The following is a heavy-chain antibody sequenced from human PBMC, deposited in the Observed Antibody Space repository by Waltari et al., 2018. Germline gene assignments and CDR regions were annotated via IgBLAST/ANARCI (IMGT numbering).Heavy chain of an antibody. J-gene: IGHJ4*02. Sequence: QVQLVESGGGVVQPGGSLRLSCAASGFTFSSYGMHWVRQAPGKGLEWVAFIRYDGSNKYYADSVKGRFTISRDNSKNTLYLQMNSLRAEDTAVYYCATPVTYFDYWGQGTLVTVSS. CDR2: IRYDGSNK. V-gene: IGHV3-30*02. CDR1: GFTFSSYG. CDR3: ATPVTYFDY. D-gene: IGHD4-4*01.